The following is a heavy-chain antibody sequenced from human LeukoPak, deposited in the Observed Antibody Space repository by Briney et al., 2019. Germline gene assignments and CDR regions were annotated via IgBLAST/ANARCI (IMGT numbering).Heavy chain of an antibody. CDR1: GGSISSYY. V-gene: IGHV4-59*01. Sequence: PSETLSLTCTVSGGSISSYYWSWIRQPPGKGLEWIGSVYYSGSTNYSPSLKSRVTISVDTSRNQFSLKLSSVTAADTAVYYCARTPWNIVATITTPAPLLFDNWGQGTLVTVSS. CDR3: ARTPWNIVATITTPAPLLFDN. CDR2: VYYSGST. J-gene: IGHJ4*02. D-gene: IGHD5-12*01.